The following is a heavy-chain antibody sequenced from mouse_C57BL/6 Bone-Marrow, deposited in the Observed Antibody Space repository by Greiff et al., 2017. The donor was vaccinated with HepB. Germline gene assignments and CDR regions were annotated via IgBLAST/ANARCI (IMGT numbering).Heavy chain of an antibody. J-gene: IGHJ1*03. CDR3: TAPYYYGSSYGYFDV. V-gene: IGHV5-9-1*02. CDR2: ISSGGDYI. CDR1: GFTFSSYA. D-gene: IGHD1-1*01. Sequence: EVQLQESGEGLVKPGGSLKLSRAASGFTFSSYAMSWVRQTPEKRLEWVAYISSGGDYIYYADTVKGRFTISRDNARNTLYLQMSSLKSEDTAMYYCTAPYYYGSSYGYFDVWGTGTTVTVSS.